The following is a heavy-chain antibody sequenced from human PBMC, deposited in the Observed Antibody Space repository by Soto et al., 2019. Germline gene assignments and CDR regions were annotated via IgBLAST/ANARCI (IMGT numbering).Heavy chain of an antibody. D-gene: IGHD3-10*01. J-gene: IGHJ6*02. Sequence: PSETLSLTCTVSGGSISSYYWSWIRKPPGKGLEWIWSIYYSGSTNYTPSLKSRVTISVDTSNNQFSLKLSSVTAADTAVYYCARVSGIYYYGMDVWGQGTTVTVSS. CDR1: GGSISSYY. CDR2: IYYSGST. CDR3: ARVSGIYYYGMDV. V-gene: IGHV4-59*12.